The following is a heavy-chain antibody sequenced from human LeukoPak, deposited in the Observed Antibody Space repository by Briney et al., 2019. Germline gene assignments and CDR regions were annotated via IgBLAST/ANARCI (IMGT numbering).Heavy chain of an antibody. J-gene: IGHJ3*02. V-gene: IGHV1-69*06. Sequence: ASVKVSCKASGGTFSSYAISWVRQAPGQGLEWMGGIIPIFGTANYAQKFQGRVTITADKSTSTAYMELSSLRSEDTAVYYCARDKTQYYWGERRNDAFDIWGQGTMVTVSP. D-gene: IGHD7-27*01. CDR1: GGTFSSYA. CDR3: ARDKTQYYWGERRNDAFDI. CDR2: IIPIFGTA.